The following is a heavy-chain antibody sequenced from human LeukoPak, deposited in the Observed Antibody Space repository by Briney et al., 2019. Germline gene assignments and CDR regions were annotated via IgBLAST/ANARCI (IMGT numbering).Heavy chain of an antibody. CDR2: IYTSGST. CDR3: AREAAAGTFYFDY. J-gene: IGHJ4*02. D-gene: IGHD6-13*01. Sequence: SETLSLTCIVSGDSISNYYWSWIRQPAGKGLEWIGRIYTSGSTNYNPSLKSRVTMSVDTSKNQYSLKLSSVTAADTAVYYCAREAAAGTFYFDYWGQGTLVTVSS. CDR1: GDSISNYY. V-gene: IGHV4-4*07.